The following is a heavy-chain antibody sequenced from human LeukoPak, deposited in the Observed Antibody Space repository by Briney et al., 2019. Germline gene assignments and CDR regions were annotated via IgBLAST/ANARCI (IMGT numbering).Heavy chain of an antibody. CDR3: AKGYYYGSGSYYPPSDP. Sequence: GRSLRLSCAASGFTFSSYGMHWVRQAPGKGLEWVAVISYDGSNKYYAHSVKGRFTISRDNSKNTLYLQMNSLRAEDTAVYYCAKGYYYGSGSYYPPSDPWGQGTLVTVSS. J-gene: IGHJ5*02. D-gene: IGHD3-10*01. CDR1: GFTFSSYG. V-gene: IGHV3-30*18. CDR2: ISYDGSNK.